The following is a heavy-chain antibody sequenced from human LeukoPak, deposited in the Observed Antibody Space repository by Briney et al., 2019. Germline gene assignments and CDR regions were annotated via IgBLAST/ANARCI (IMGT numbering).Heavy chain of an antibody. V-gene: IGHV4-34*01. CDR3: ARRRQWLVQFDNWFDP. Sequence: SETLSLTCAVYGGTFSGYYWSWIRQPPGKGLEWIGEINNGGSTNYNPSLKSRVSISVDTSMNQFSLKLSSVTAADTAVYYCARRRQWLVQFDNWFDPWGQGTLVTVSS. D-gene: IGHD6-19*01. J-gene: IGHJ5*02. CDR2: INNGGST. CDR1: GGTFSGYY.